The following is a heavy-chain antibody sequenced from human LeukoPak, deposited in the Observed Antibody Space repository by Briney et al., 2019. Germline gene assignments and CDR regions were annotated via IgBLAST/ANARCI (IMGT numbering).Heavy chain of an antibody. V-gene: IGHV4-61*02. CDR1: GGSISSGSYY. Sequence: SETLSLTCTVSGGSISSGSYYWSWIRQPAGKGLEWIGRIYTSGSTNYNPSLKSRVTISVDTSKNQFSLKLSSVTAADTAVYYCARDSGIAAAGTALGTESWFDPWGQGTLVTVSS. D-gene: IGHD6-13*01. CDR3: ARDSGIAAAGTALGTESWFDP. CDR2: IYTSGST. J-gene: IGHJ5*02.